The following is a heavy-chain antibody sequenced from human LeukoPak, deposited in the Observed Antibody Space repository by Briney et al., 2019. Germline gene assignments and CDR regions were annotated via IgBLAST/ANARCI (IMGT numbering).Heavy chain of an antibody. V-gene: IGHV4-34*01. J-gene: IGHJ4*02. Sequence: SETLSLTCAVYGGSFSGYYWSWNRQPPGKGLEWIGEINHSGSTNYNPSLKSRVTISVDTSKNQFSLKLSSVTAADTAVYYCARVPLYGVIAAAGPSDYWGQGTLVTVSS. CDR2: INHSGST. CDR3: ARVPLYGVIAAAGPSDY. D-gene: IGHD6-13*01. CDR1: GGSFSGYY.